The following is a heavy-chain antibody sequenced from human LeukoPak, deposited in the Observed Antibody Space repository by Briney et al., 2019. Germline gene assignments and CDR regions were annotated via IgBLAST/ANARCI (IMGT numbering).Heavy chain of an antibody. D-gene: IGHD2-15*01. V-gene: IGHV1-69*06. CDR1: GYNFTNYW. Sequence: KISCKGSGYNFTNYWIGWVRQAPGQGLEWMGGIIPIFGTANYAQKFQGRVTITADKSTSTAYMELSSLRSEDTAVYYCASATGYCSGGSCYAYDAFDIWGQGTMVTVSS. CDR2: IIPIFGTA. J-gene: IGHJ3*02. CDR3: ASATGYCSGGSCYAYDAFDI.